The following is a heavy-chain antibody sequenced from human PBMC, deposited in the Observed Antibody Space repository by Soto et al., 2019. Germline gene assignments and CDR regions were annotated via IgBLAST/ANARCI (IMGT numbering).Heavy chain of an antibody. CDR2: TCRYGREL. V-gene: IGHV3-74*01. Sequence: EVQLVESGGGFNQPGGSLRLSCAASGFTFSTYCMHWVRHTPGTGLVWVSRTCRYGRELYYADSVKGRFTISRDDAKNKLYLQMDSLGVEDTGIYYRVRGTTGWGGMDYWGQGALVTVSS. D-gene: IGHD1-1*01. J-gene: IGHJ4*02. CDR1: GFTFSTYC. CDR3: VRGTTGWGGMDY.